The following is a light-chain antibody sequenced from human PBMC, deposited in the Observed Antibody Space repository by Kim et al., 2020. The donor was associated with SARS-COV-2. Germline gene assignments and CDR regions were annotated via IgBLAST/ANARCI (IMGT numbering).Light chain of an antibody. CDR2: RNN. CDR3: ASWDDSLSGRV. J-gene: IGLJ2*01. V-gene: IGLV1-47*01. Sequence: GQVFTLSCTGSSSNIGSNYVYCYQQLPGPAPKLLIYRNNQRPSGVPDRFSGSKSGASASLAISGLRSEDEADYYCASWDDSLSGRVFGGGTQLTVL. CDR1: SSNIGSNY.